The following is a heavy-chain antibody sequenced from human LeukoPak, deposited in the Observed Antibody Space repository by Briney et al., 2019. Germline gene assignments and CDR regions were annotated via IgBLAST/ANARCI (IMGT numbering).Heavy chain of an antibody. J-gene: IGHJ4*02. D-gene: IGHD2-15*01. V-gene: IGHV3-48*01. CDR1: VFTFSNYS. Sequence: GGSLRLSCAASVFTFSNYSMSWVRQAPWKGLEWVSYIRSSSNAVYYADSVKGRFTISRDDVKNSLYLQMNSLRAEDTAVYYCARASRSGSPPQWGQGTLVTVSS. CDR2: IRSSSNAV. CDR3: ARASRSGSPPQ.